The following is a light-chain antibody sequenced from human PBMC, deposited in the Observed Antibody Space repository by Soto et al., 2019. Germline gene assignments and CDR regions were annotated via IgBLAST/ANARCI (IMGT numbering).Light chain of an antibody. CDR2: GNV. V-gene: IGLV1-40*01. J-gene: IGLJ1*01. CDR3: QSYDSSLSGYV. Sequence: QLVLTQPPSVSGAPGQRVTISCTGSSSNIGAGFDVHWYQQLPGTAPKLLIYGNVDRPSGVPDRFSGSKSGTSASLAITGLQAEDEADYYCQSYDSSLSGYVFGTGTKVTVL. CDR1: SSNIGAGFD.